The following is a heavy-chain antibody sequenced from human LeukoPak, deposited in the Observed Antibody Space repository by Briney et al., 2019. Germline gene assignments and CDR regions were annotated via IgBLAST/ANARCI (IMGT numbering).Heavy chain of an antibody. J-gene: IGHJ4*02. CDR2: ISSSSSYI. CDR3: ARVALRAPLDY. CDR1: GFTFSSYG. V-gene: IGHV3-21*01. Sequence: GGSLRLSCAASGFTFSSYGMHWVRQAPGKGLEWVSSISSSSSYIYYADSVKGRFTISRDNAKNSLYLQMNSLRAEDTAVYYCARVALRAPLDYWGQGTLVTVSS. D-gene: IGHD5-12*01.